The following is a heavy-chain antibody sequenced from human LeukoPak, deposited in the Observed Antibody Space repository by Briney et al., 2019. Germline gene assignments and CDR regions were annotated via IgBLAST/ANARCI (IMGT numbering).Heavy chain of an antibody. D-gene: IGHD3-16*01. CDR1: GGSISSYY. J-gene: IGHJ6*03. CDR2: IYYSGYT. Sequence: SSETLSLTCTVSGGSISSYYWSWIRQPPGKGLKWIGNIYYSGYTTYSPSLRSRVTISVDTSKNQFSLKLSSVTAADTAVYYCARETSQKGAHYMDVWGKGTTITISS. CDR3: ARETSQKGAHYMDV. V-gene: IGHV4-59*01.